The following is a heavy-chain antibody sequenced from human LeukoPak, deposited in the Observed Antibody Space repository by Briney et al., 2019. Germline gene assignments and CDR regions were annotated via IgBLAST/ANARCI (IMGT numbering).Heavy chain of an antibody. Sequence: QTGGSLRLSCAASGFTFSSYAMHWVRQAPGKGLEWVAVISYDGSNKYYADSVKGRFTISRDNSKNTLYLQMNSLRAEDTAVYYCARDPGRWGLESLDYWGQGTLVTVSS. V-gene: IGHV3-30-3*01. CDR1: GFTFSSYA. CDR3: ARDPGRWGLESLDY. D-gene: IGHD3-10*01. J-gene: IGHJ4*02. CDR2: ISYDGSNK.